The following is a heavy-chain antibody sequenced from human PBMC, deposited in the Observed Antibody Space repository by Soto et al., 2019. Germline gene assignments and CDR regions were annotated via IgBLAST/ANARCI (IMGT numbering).Heavy chain of an antibody. CDR2: IYYIGNP. J-gene: IGHJ6*02. V-gene: IGHV4-39*01. CDR1: GGSISSGSYS. D-gene: IGHD2-2*01. CDR3: ARLHGYCISSSCHGHYAMDV. Sequence: SETLSLTCSVSGGSISSGSYSWGWIRQPPGKGLEWIGTIYYIGNPYYTPSLKSRLTISVDTSKNQLSLKVTSVTAADTAVYYCARLHGYCISSSCHGHYAMDVWGQGTTVT.